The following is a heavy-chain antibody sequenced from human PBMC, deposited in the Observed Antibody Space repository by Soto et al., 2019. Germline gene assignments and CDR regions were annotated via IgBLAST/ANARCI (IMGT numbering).Heavy chain of an antibody. V-gene: IGHV3-33*01. CDR1: GFTFSSYV. D-gene: IGHD2-21*01. J-gene: IGHJ4*02. CDR3: ARGLHSLFDL. Sequence: PGGSLRLSCAASGFTFSSYVMHWVRQAPGKGLEWVAVIWYDGNNKYYADSVKGRFTISRDNSKNTLYVQMTSLRAEDTAIYYCARGLHSLFDLWGQGTLVTVYS. CDR2: IWYDGNNK.